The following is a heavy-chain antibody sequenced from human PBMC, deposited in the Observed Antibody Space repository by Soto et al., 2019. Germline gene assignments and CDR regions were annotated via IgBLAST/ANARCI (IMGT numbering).Heavy chain of an antibody. D-gene: IGHD2-21*01. J-gene: IGHJ6*02. V-gene: IGHV3-11*03. CDR1: GFTFSDYY. CDR3: ARLSGDHSAFFSYGMDA. CDR2: ISSSSGST. Sequence: GGSLRLSCAASGFTFSDYYMSWIRQAPGKGLEYISYISSSSGSTNYADSVKGRFTISRDNAKNSLYLQMNSLRADDTAVYYCARLSGDHSAFFSYGMDAWGQGTTVTVS.